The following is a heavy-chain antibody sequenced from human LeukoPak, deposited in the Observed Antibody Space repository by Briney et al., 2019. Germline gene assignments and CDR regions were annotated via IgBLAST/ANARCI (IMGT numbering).Heavy chain of an antibody. CDR1: GFTFSSYS. D-gene: IGHD2-21*02. CDR3: TRFIYCGGDCFYYFDY. V-gene: IGHV3-21*01. Sequence: GGSLRLSCAASGFTFSSYSMNWVRQAPGKGLEWVSSISSSSSYIYYAGSVKGRFTISRDNAKNSLYLQMDSLRAEDTAVYCCTRFIYCGGDCFYYFDYWGQGTLVTVSS. J-gene: IGHJ4*02. CDR2: ISSSSSYI.